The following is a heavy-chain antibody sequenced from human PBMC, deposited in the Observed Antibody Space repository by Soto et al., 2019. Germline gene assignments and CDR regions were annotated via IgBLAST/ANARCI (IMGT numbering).Heavy chain of an antibody. D-gene: IGHD2-15*01. CDR3: ARGGGRCSGGSCYSGVAYYFDY. J-gene: IGHJ4*02. CDR1: GGTFSSYA. CDR2: IIPIFGTA. Sequence: QVQLVQSWAEVKKPGSSVKVSCKASGGTFSSYAISWVRQAPGQGLEWMGGIIPIFGTANYAQKFQGRVTITADESTSTAYMELSSLRSEDTAVYYCARGGGRCSGGSCYSGVAYYFDYWGQGTLVTVSS. V-gene: IGHV1-69*01.